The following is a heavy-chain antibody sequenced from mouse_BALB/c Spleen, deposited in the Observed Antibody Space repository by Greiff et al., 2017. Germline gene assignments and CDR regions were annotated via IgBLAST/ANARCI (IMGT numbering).Heavy chain of an antibody. CDR1: GYTFTSYY. CDR3: AREGQRYAMDY. Sequence: QVQLKQSGPELVKPGASVRISCKASGYTFTSYYIHWVKQRPGQGLEWIGWIYPGNVNTKYNEKFKGKATLTADKSSSTAYMQLSSLTSEDSAVYFCAREGQRYAMDYWGQGTSVTVSS. J-gene: IGHJ4*01. D-gene: IGHD3-3*01. V-gene: IGHV1S56*01. CDR2: IYPGNVNT.